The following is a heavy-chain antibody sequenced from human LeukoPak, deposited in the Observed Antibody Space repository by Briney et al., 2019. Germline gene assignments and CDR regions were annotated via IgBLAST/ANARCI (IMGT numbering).Heavy chain of an antibody. CDR3: ARDNAAAAVNFDY. CDR2: ISSSGSTI. V-gene: IGHV3-11*04. J-gene: IGHJ4*02. D-gene: IGHD6-13*01. Sequence: GGSLRLSCAASGFTFSDYYMSWIRQAPGKGLERVSYISSSGSTIYYADSVKGQFTISRDNAKNSLYLQMNSLRAEDTAVYYCARDNAAAAVNFDYWGQGTLVTVSS. CDR1: GFTFSDYY.